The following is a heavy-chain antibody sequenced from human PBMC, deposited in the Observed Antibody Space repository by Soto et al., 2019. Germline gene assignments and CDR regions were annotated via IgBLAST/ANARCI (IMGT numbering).Heavy chain of an antibody. CDR3: ARGTIAVAGKHFGQLGYYFSGMDV. D-gene: IGHD6-19*01. Sequence: PSETLSLTCAVYGGSFSGYYWSWIRQPPGKGLEWIGVINHSGSTNYNPSLKSRVTISVDTSKNQFSLKLSSVTAADTAVYYCARGTIAVAGKHFGQLGYYFSGMDVWGQGTTVTVYS. J-gene: IGHJ6*01. CDR1: GGSFSGYY. CDR2: INHSGST. V-gene: IGHV4-34*01.